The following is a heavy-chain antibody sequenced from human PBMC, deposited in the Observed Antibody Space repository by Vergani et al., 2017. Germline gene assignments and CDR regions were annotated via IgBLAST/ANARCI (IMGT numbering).Heavy chain of an antibody. J-gene: IGHJ4*02. D-gene: IGHD6-6*01. CDR3: ARDYMSIAARRREYYFDY. V-gene: IGHV3-30*03. CDR2: ISYDGSNK. Sequence: QVQLVESGGGVVQPGRSLRLSCAASGFTFSSYGMHWVRQAPGKGLEWVAVISYDGSNKYYADSVKGRFTISRDNAKNSLYLQMNSLRDEDTAVYYCARDYMSIAARRREYYFDYWGQGTLVTVSS. CDR1: GFTFSSYG.